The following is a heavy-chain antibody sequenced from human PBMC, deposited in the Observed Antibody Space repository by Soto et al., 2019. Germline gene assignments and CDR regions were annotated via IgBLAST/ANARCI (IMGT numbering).Heavy chain of an antibody. CDR3: ARDVRSGEYYFDY. J-gene: IGHJ4*02. CDR1: GFTFSSYS. V-gene: IGHV3-48*01. Sequence: PGGSLRLSCAASGFTFSSYSMNWVRQAPGKGLEWVSYISSSSSTIYYADSVKGRFTISRDNAKNSLYLQMNSLRAEDTAVYYCARDVRSGEYYFDYWGQGTLVTVSS. CDR2: ISSSSSTI.